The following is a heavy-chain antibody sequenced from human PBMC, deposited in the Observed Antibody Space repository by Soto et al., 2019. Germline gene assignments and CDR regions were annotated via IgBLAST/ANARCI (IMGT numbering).Heavy chain of an antibody. CDR2: IYWDDDK. CDR1: GFSLNTGGVG. J-gene: IGHJ4*02. CDR3: ARRLGGFGGGWTTPYFDY. D-gene: IGHD6-19*01. V-gene: IGHV2-5*02. Sequence: QITLKESGPTVVKPTQTLTLTCSLSGFSLNTGGVGVGWIRQPPGKALEWLAVIYWDDDKSWNPSLRDRLTINRDASDDQVVLTVTNMDPVDTGTYYCARRLGGFGGGWTTPYFDYWGQGTLVTVSS.